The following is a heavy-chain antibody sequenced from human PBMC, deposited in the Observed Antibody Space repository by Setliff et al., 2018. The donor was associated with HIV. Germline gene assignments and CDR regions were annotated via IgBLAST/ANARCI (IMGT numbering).Heavy chain of an antibody. V-gene: IGHV1-69*13. Sequence: GASVKVSCKASGDIFSRYGISWVRQAPGQGLEWMGGIIPIYGTANSAQKFQGRVTITADESTSTAYMELSTLRAEDTAVYYCARDREYYDSSGYYAVTAFDIWGQGTMVTVSS. J-gene: IGHJ3*02. CDR3: ARDREYYDSSGYYAVTAFDI. CDR1: GDIFSRYG. D-gene: IGHD3-22*01. CDR2: IIPIYGTA.